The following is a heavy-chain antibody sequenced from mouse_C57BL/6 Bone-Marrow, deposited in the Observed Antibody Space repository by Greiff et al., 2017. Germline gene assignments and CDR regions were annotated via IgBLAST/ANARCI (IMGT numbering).Heavy chain of an antibody. CDR2: INPNYGTT. CDR1: GYSFTDYN. V-gene: IGHV1-39*01. Sequence: LVESGPELVKPGASVKISCKASGYSFTDYNMNWVKQSNGKSLEWIGVINPNYGTTSYNQKFKGKATLTVDQSSSTAYMQLNSLTSEDSAVYYGARCFICYDYDSHFDYWGQGTTLTVSS. J-gene: IGHJ2*01. D-gene: IGHD2-4*01. CDR3: ARCFICYDYDSHFDY.